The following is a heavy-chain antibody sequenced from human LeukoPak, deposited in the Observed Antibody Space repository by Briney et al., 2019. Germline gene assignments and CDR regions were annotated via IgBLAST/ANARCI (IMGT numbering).Heavy chain of an antibody. D-gene: IGHD2-15*01. V-gene: IGHV3-23*01. J-gene: IGHJ4*02. CDR1: GFTFSRCA. CDR3: AKQLGYCSDGSCYFPY. CDR2: ISNNGGYT. Sequence: TGGSLRLSCAASGFTFSRCAMSWVRQAPGKGLEWVSAISNNGGYTYYADSVQGRFTISRDNSKSTLCLQMNSLRAEDTAVYYCAKQLGYCSDGSCYFPYWGQGTLVTVSS.